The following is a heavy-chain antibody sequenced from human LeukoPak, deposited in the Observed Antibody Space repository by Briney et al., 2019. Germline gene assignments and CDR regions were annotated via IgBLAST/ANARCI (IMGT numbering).Heavy chain of an antibody. CDR3: ARAEPHYYYYGMDV. CDR1: GFTFSSYW. J-gene: IGHJ6*02. V-gene: IGHV3-74*01. D-gene: IGHD1-14*01. CDR2: INSDGSST. Sequence: PGGSLRLSCAASGFTFSSYWMHWVRQAPGKGLVWVSRINSDGSSTSYADSVKGRFTISRDNAKNTLYLQMNSLRAEDTAVYYCARAEPHYYYYGMDVWGQGTTVTVSS.